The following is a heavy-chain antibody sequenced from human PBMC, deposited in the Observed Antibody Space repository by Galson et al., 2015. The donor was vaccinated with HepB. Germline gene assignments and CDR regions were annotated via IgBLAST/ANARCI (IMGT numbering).Heavy chain of an antibody. V-gene: IGHV3-66*01. CDR1: GFFVSNYY. CDR2: IDTRGAV. Sequence: SLRLSCAASGFFVSNYYMNWVRQAPGTGLEWVSSIDTRGAVRYVGSVKGRFTISRDSSKNTLGLQINNLRAEDTAAYFCARDRGYFDLWGRGTLVTVSS. J-gene: IGHJ2*01. CDR3: ARDRGYFDL.